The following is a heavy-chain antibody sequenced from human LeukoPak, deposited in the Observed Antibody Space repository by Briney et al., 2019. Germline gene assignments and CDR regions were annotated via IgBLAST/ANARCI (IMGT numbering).Heavy chain of an antibody. CDR3: GSSQQIRGLSVFDF. CDR1: GGSFGDYH. CDR2: IHQRGVT. V-gene: IGHV4-34*01. D-gene: IGHD3-10*01. J-gene: IGHJ4*02. Sequence: SETLSLTCALSGGSFGDYHWSWIRQPPGKGLEWIGEIHQRGVTTYNPSLKSRVTLSIDASKRQFSVKLTSVTAADTAVYFCGSSQQIRGLSVFDFWGQGALVTVSS.